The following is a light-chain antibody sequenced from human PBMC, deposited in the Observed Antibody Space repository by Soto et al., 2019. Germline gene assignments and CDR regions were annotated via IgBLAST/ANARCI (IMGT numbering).Light chain of an antibody. CDR1: QSVNSN. J-gene: IGKJ4*01. CDR2: GAS. Sequence: ETVMTQSPATLSVSPGERATLSCRASQSVNSNLAWYQQKPGQAPRLLIYGASTRATGLPARFSGSGSGTEFTLTISSRQSEDSAVYYCQQYKNWPPTFGGGTKVEI. V-gene: IGKV3-15*01. CDR3: QQYKNWPPT.